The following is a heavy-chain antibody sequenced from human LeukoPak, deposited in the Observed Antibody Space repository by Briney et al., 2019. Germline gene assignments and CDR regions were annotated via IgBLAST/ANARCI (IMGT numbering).Heavy chain of an antibody. J-gene: IGHJ4*02. CDR2: ISSSSSYI. Sequence: PGGSLRLSCAASGFTFSSYSMNWVRQAPGKGLEWVSSISSSSSYIYYADSVKGRFTISRDNAKNSLYLQMNSLRAEDAAVYYCARGVTTVPNSWGQGTLVTVSS. D-gene: IGHD4-11*01. CDR1: GFTFSSYS. V-gene: IGHV3-21*01. CDR3: ARGVTTVPNS.